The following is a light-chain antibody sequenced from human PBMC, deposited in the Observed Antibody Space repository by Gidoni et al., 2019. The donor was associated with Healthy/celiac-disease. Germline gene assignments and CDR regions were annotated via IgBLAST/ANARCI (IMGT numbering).Light chain of an antibody. Sequence: DIQMTQSPSTLSASVGDRVTITCRASQSISSWLAWYQQKPGKAPKLLIYDASSLESGVPSRFSGSGSGTELTLTISSRQPDDFATYYCQQYNSITFGQGTRLEIK. J-gene: IGKJ5*01. CDR3: QQYNSIT. V-gene: IGKV1-5*01. CDR1: QSISSW. CDR2: DAS.